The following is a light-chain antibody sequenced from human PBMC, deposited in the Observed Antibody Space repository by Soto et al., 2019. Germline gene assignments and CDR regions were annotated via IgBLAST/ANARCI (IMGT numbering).Light chain of an antibody. J-gene: IGLJ3*02. CDR1: SSNIGNNY. Sequence: QSVLTQPPSVSAAPGQKVTISCSGSSSNIGNNYVSWYQQFPGTAPKLLIYENNKRPSGIPDRFSGSKSGTSATLGITGLQTGEEADYYCGTWDSSLSARVFGGGTKLTVL. V-gene: IGLV1-51*02. CDR3: GTWDSSLSARV. CDR2: ENN.